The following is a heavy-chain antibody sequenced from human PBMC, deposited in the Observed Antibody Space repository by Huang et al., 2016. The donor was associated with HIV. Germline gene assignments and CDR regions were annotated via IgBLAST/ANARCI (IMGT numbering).Heavy chain of an antibody. CDR1: GYSFTSYW. Sequence: EVQLVQSGAEVKKPGESLKISWEGSGYSFTSYWIGWVRQMPGKALEWMVLIYPDDSDTRYSPSFEVQVTISVDKSISTAFLQWSSLKTSDTAMYYCVTTVLRGHFYDSGHWGQGTLVTVSS. J-gene: IGHJ4*02. V-gene: IGHV5-51*03. CDR2: IYPDDSDT. D-gene: IGHD3-16*01. CDR3: VTTVLRGHFYDSGH.